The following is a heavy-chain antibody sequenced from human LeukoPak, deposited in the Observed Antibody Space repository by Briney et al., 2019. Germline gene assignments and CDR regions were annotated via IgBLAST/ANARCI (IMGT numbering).Heavy chain of an antibody. CDR2: ISGSGAST. CDR3: ANHKEDYHDSSGYS. D-gene: IGHD3-22*01. CDR1: GFTFSSYA. Sequence: GGSLRLSCAASGFTFSSYAMSWVRQAPGKGLEWVSGISGSGASTHYADSVKGRFTISRDNSKNTLYLQMNSLRAEDTAVYYCANHKEDYHDSSGYSWGQGTLVTVSS. V-gene: IGHV3-23*01. J-gene: IGHJ5*02.